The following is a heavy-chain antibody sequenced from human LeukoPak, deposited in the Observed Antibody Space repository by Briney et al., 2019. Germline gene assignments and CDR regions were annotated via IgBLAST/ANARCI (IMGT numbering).Heavy chain of an antibody. V-gene: IGHV4-31*03. CDR3: ARGSSGSVDSNWFDP. Sequence: SETLSLTCTVSGGSTSSGGYYWSWIRQHPGKGLEWIGYIYYSGSTYYNPSLKSRVTISVDTSKNQFSLKLSSVTAADTAVYYCARGSSGSVDSNWFDPWGQGTLVTVSS. J-gene: IGHJ5*02. D-gene: IGHD6-25*01. CDR1: GGSTSSGGYY. CDR2: IYYSGST.